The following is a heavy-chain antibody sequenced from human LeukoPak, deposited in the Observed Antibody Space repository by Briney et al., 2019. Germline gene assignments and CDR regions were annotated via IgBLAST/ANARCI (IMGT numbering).Heavy chain of an antibody. V-gene: IGHV3-30*18. CDR1: GFTFSSYG. CDR3: AKAIAETYDFWSGYPGY. Sequence: GGSLRLSCAASGFTFSSYGMHWVRQAPGKGLEWVAVISYDGSNKYYADSVKGRFTISRDNSKNTLYLQMNSLRAEDTAVCYCAKAIAETYDFWSGYPGYWGQGTLVTVSS. CDR2: ISYDGSNK. D-gene: IGHD3-3*01. J-gene: IGHJ4*02.